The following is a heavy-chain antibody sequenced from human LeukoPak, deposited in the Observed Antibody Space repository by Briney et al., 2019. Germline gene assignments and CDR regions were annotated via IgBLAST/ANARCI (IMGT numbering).Heavy chain of an antibody. Sequence: ASVKVSCKASGYTSTSYYMHWVRQAPGQGLEWMGIINPSGDRSTYAQKFQGRVTITRNTSISTAYMELSSLRSEDTAVYYCARGYSYGYAPYWGQGTLVTVSS. V-gene: IGHV1-46*01. CDR3: ARGYSYGYAPY. J-gene: IGHJ4*02. CDR1: GYTSTSYY. D-gene: IGHD5-18*01. CDR2: INPSGDRS.